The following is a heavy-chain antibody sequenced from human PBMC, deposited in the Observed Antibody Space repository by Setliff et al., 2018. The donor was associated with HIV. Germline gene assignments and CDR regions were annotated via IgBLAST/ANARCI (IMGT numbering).Heavy chain of an antibody. CDR1: GGSISSSSYY. CDR3: ARDRRITMVRGVMNYYYMDV. CDR2: IYYSGST. J-gene: IGHJ6*03. V-gene: IGHV4-39*07. Sequence: CTVSGGSISSSSYYWGWIRQPPGKGLEWIGNIYYSGSTYYNPSLKSRVTISVDTSKNQFSLKLSSVTAADTAVYYCARDRRITMVRGVMNYYYMDVWGKGTTVTVSS. D-gene: IGHD3-10*01.